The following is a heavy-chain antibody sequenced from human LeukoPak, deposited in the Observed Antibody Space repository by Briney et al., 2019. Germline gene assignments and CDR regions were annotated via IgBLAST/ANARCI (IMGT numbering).Heavy chain of an antibody. V-gene: IGHV3-23*01. CDR2: ISGSGGSA. J-gene: IGHJ4*02. Sequence: GGSLRLSCAASGFTFSSYAMSWVRQAPGKGLEWVSAISGSGGSAYYADSVKGRFTISRDNSRNTMYLQMNSLRAEDTAVYYCARTLFRWELLPLLDYWGQGTLVTVSS. CDR3: ARTLFRWELLPLLDY. D-gene: IGHD1-26*01. CDR1: GFTFSSYA.